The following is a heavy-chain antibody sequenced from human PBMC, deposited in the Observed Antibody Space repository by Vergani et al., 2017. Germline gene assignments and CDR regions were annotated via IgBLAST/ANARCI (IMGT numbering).Heavy chain of an antibody. CDR2: INPNSGGT. V-gene: IGHV1-2*02. J-gene: IGHJ4*02. D-gene: IGHD3-22*01. Sequence: QVQLVQSGAEVKKPGASVKVSCKASGYTFTGYYMHWVRQAPGQGLEWMGWINPNSGGTNYAQKFQGRVTMTEDTSTDTAYMELSSLRSEDTAVYYCATVAYYDSSGYYWWDYWGQGTLVTVSS. CDR3: ATVAYYDSSGYYWWDY. CDR1: GYTFTGYY.